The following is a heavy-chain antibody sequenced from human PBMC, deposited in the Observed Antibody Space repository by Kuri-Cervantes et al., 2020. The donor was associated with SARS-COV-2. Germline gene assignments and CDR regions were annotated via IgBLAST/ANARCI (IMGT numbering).Heavy chain of an antibody. J-gene: IGHJ4*02. CDR2: ISSSSSAI. D-gene: IGHD3-16*01. CDR3: ATAGREPFGGY. Sequence: GESLKISCAASGFTFSSYGMHWVRQAPGKGLEWVSYISSSSSAIYYPDSVKGRFTMSRDNAKNSLYLQMNSLRAEDTAVYYCATAGREPFGGYWGQGTLVTVSS. V-gene: IGHV3-48*01. CDR1: GFTFSSYG.